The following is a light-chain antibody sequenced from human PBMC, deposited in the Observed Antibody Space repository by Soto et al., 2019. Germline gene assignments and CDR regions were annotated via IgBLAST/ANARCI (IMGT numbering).Light chain of an antibody. CDR2: GST. J-gene: IGLJ6*01. V-gene: IGLV1-40*01. CDR3: TSYDNSLRADV. CDR1: SSDIGAGSE. Sequence: QSVLTQPPSLSGAPGQRVTISCTGSSSDIGAGSEVYWYQQLPGTAPKLLIFGSTNRPSGVPDRFSGSKSATSASLAITGLRAEDEADYHCTSYDNSLRADVFCSGTQLTVL.